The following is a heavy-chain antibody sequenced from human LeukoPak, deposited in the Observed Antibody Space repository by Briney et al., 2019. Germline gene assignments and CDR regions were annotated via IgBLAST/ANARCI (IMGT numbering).Heavy chain of an antibody. CDR2: ISSSSSTI. CDR3: ARDSSSWYERRFDY. J-gene: IGHJ4*02. CDR1: GFTFSSYS. D-gene: IGHD6-13*01. Sequence: GGSLRLSCAASGFTFSSYSMNWVRQAPGKGLEWVSYISSSSSTIYYADSVKGRFTISRDNAKNSLYLQMNSLRAEDTAVYYCARDSSSWYERRFDYWGQGTLVTVSS. V-gene: IGHV3-48*01.